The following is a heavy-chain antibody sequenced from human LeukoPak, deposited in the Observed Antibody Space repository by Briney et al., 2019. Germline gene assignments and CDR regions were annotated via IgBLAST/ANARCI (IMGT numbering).Heavy chain of an antibody. CDR3: ARERGSGSYRGPRYFDY. CDR2: IYTSGST. V-gene: IGHV4-61*02. CDR1: GGSISSGSYY. Sequence: SETLSLTCTVSGGSISSGSYYWSWIRQPAGKGLEWIGRIYTSGSTNYNPSLKSRVTISVDTSKNQFSLKLSSVTAADTAVYYCARERGSGSYRGPRYFDYWGQGTLVTVSS. D-gene: IGHD1-26*01. J-gene: IGHJ4*02.